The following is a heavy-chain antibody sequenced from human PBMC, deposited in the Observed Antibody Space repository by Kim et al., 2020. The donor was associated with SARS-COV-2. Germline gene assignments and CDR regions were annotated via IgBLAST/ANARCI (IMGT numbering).Heavy chain of an antibody. D-gene: IGHD3-9*01. J-gene: IGHJ4*02. V-gene: IGHV3-15*01. CDR3: TTPYVLLTGYYMFDY. Sequence: APVIGRFTISRDDSKNTLYLQMNSRKTEDTAVYYWTTPYVLLTGYYMFDYWGQGTLVTVSS.